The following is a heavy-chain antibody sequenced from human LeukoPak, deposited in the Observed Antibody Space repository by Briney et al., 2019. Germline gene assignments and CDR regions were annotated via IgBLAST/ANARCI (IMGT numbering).Heavy chain of an antibody. D-gene: IGHD2-21*01. Sequence: GASVKVSCKASGYPFTTYGFIWVRHAPGLGLEWMGWISANNGNTKYGQKFQGRVTMTTDTTTETAYMELSSLRFDDTAIYYCARTVGDRADPWGQGSLVTVSS. J-gene: IGHJ5*02. CDR1: GYPFTTYG. CDR3: ARTVGDRADP. CDR2: ISANNGNT. V-gene: IGHV1-18*01.